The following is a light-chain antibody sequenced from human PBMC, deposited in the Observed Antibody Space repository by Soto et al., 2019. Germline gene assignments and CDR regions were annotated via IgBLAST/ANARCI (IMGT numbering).Light chain of an antibody. CDR3: QQYNTWPWT. V-gene: IGKV3-15*01. J-gene: IGKJ1*01. Sequence: DTVMTQSPATLSVSPGERATVSCRASQSLSSNLAWYQQKPGQAPRLLIIGASERVTGIPARFSGSGSGTEFTLSISSLQSDDFEVYYCQQYNTWPWTFGQGTKVEIK. CDR1: QSLSSN. CDR2: GAS.